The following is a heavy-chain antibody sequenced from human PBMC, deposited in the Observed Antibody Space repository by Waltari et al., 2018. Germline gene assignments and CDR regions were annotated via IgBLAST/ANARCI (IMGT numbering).Heavy chain of an antibody. V-gene: IGHV3-48*03. D-gene: IGHD6-13*01. CDR2: ISSSGSTI. CDR3: AVAIFPYSSSWYISNGMDV. Sequence: EVQLVESGGGLVQPGGSLRLSCAASGFTFSSYELNWVRHAPGKGMEWVSNISSSGSTIYYADSVKGRFTISRDNAKNSLYLQMNSLRAEDTAVYYCAVAIFPYSSSWYISNGMDVWGQGTTVTVSS. CDR1: GFTFSSYE. J-gene: IGHJ6*02.